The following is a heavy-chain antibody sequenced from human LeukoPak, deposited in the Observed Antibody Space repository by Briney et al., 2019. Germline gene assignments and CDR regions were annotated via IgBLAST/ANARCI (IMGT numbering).Heavy chain of an antibody. J-gene: IGHJ4*02. D-gene: IGHD6-6*01. CDR1: GGTFSSYA. CDR2: IIPIFGTA. CDR3: ARDSIAARLGYFDY. V-gene: IGHV1-69*13. Sequence: SVKVSCKASGGTFSSYAISWARQAPGQGLEWMGGIIPIFGTANYAQKFQGRVAITADGSTSTAYMELSSLRSEDTAVYYCARDSIAARLGYFDYWGQGTLVTVSS.